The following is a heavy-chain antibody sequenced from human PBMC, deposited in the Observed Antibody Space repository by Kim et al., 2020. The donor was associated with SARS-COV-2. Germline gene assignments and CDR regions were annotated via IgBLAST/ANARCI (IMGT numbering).Heavy chain of an antibody. Sequence: GGSLRLSCAASGFTVSSNYMSWVRQAPGKGLEWVSVIYSGGSTYYADSVKGRFTISRDNSKNTLYLQMNSPRAEDTAVYYCARSPGYSSSWYYWGQGTLVTVSS. CDR1: GFTVSSNY. CDR2: IYSGGST. D-gene: IGHD6-13*01. J-gene: IGHJ4*02. CDR3: ARSPGYSSSWYY. V-gene: IGHV3-53*01.